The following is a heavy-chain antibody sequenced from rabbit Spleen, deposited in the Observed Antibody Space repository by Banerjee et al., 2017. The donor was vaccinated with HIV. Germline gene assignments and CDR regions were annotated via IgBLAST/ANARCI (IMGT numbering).Heavy chain of an antibody. J-gene: IGHJ4*01. CDR2: IYISGGST. D-gene: IGHD1-1*01. CDR3: ARDVDTIYFRFSL. V-gene: IGHV1S40*01. CDR1: GFDLSSYYY. Sequence: QSLEESGGDLVKPGASLTLTCTASGFDLSSYYYMCWVRQAPGKGLEWIACIYISGGSTYYASWAKGRFTIAETSSTTVTLQMTRLTAADTATYFCARDVDTIYFRFSLWGPGTLVTVS.